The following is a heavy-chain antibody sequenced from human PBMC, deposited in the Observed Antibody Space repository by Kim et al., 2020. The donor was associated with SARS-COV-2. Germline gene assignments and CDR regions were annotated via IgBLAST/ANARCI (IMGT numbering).Heavy chain of an antibody. CDR2: ISSSGSSI. J-gene: IGHJ3*02. Sequence: GGSLRLSCAASGFTFSSYAMNWVRQAPGKGLEWVSYISSSGSSIYYADSVKGRFTISRDNAKNSLYLQMNSLRAEDTAVYYCAGASYGPYDAFDIWGQGTMVTVSS. D-gene: IGHD2-8*01. CDR3: AGASYGPYDAFDI. CDR1: GFTFSSYA. V-gene: IGHV3-48*03.